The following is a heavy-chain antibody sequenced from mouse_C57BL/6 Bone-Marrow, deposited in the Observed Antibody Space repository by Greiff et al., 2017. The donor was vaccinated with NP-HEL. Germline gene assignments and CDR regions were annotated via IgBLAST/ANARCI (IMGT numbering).Heavy chain of an antibody. D-gene: IGHD1-1*02. Sequence: EVKVEESGGGLVQPGGSLKLSCAASGFTFSDYYMYWVRQTPEKRLEWVAYISNGGGSTYYPDTVKGRFTISRDNAKNTLYLQMSRLKSEDTAMYYCARHKTIHWYFDVWGTGTTVTVSS. V-gene: IGHV5-12*01. CDR2: ISNGGGST. J-gene: IGHJ1*03. CDR1: GFTFSDYY. CDR3: ARHKTIHWYFDV.